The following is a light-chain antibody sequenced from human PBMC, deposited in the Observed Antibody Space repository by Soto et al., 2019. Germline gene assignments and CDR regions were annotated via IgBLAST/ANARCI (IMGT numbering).Light chain of an antibody. CDR2: EGS. CDR3: CSYADSSTLL. V-gene: IGLV2-23*01. J-gene: IGLJ2*01. Sequence: QSALTQPASVSGSPGQSITISCTGTSSDVGSYNLVPWYQQHPGKAPKLLIYEGSKRPSGVSNRFSGSKSGNTASLTISGLQAEDEADYYCCSYADSSTLLFGGGTKVTVL. CDR1: SSDVGSYNL.